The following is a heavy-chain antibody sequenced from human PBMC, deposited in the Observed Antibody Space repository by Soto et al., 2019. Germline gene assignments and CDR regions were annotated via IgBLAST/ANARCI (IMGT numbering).Heavy chain of an antibody. Sequence: SETLSLTCAVYGGSFSGYYWSWIHQPPGKGLEWIGEINHSGSTNYNPSLKSRVTISVDTSKNQFSLKLSSVTAADTAVYYCARGLVPYYDFWSGYYGYYFDYWGQGTLVTVSS. J-gene: IGHJ4*02. V-gene: IGHV4-34*01. CDR2: INHSGST. CDR3: ARGLVPYYDFWSGYYGYYFDY. CDR1: GGSFSGYY. D-gene: IGHD3-3*01.